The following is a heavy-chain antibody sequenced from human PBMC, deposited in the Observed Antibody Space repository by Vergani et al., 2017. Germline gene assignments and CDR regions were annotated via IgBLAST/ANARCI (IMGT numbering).Heavy chain of an antibody. Sequence: EVQLVQSGAEVKKPGESLKISCKGSGYSFTSYWIGWVRQMPGKGLEWMGFIYPGDSDTRYSPSFQGPVTISADKSISTAYLPWSSLKASDTAMYYCAGGILLWFGEFSPVGFDPWGQGTLVTVSS. CDR1: GYSFTSYW. V-gene: IGHV5-51*01. CDR3: AGGILLWFGEFSPVGFDP. D-gene: IGHD3-10*01. J-gene: IGHJ5*02. CDR2: IYPGDSDT.